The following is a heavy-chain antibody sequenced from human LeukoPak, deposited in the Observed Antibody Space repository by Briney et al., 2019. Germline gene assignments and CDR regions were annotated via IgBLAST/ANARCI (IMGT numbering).Heavy chain of an antibody. CDR1: GFTFSSYG. Sequence: GGPLRLPCAASGFTFSSYGMHGVRKAPGRGLEGVAVISYDGSNKYYADSVKGRFTISRDNSKNTLYLQMNSLRAEDTAVYYCAKRSSSGWSDYWGQGTLVTVSS. D-gene: IGHD6-19*01. V-gene: IGHV3-30*18. CDR3: AKRSSSGWSDY. J-gene: IGHJ4*02. CDR2: ISYDGSNK.